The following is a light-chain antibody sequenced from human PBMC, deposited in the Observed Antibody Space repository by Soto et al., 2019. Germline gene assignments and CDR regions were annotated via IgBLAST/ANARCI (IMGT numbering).Light chain of an antibody. CDR1: QSVSSL. V-gene: IGKV3-11*01. J-gene: IGKJ4*01. Sequence: EILLTQSPATLSTSPGERATLSCRASQSVSSLLGWYQQRPGQAPRLLIYDASKRATGIPARFSGSGSGTDFTLTISSLEPEDFAVYYCQQRSNWPLTFGGGTRVEIK. CDR2: DAS. CDR3: QQRSNWPLT.